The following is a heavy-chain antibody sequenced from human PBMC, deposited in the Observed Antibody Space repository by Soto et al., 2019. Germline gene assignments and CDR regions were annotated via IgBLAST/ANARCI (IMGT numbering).Heavy chain of an antibody. CDR1: GFTFSSYW. Sequence: HPGGSLRLSCAASGFTFSSYWMHWVRQAPGKGLVWVSRINSDGSSTSYADSVKGRFTISRDNAKNTLYLQMNSLRAEDTAVYYCARDNFADSGSYYFGMDVWGQGTTVTVSS. V-gene: IGHV3-74*01. D-gene: IGHD1-26*01. CDR2: INSDGSST. J-gene: IGHJ6*02. CDR3: ARDNFADSGSYYFGMDV.